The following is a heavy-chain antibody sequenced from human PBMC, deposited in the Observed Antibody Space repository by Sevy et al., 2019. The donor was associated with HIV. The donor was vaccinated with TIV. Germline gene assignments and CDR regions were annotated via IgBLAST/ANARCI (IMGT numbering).Heavy chain of an antibody. CDR1: GFTFSSYA. CDR3: ARVEQWLVHYFDY. V-gene: IGHV3-30*04. J-gene: IGHJ4*02. Sequence: GGSLRLSCAASGFTFSSYAMHWIRQAPGKGLEWVALISYDGSNKYYADSVKGRFTISRDNSKNTLYLQMNSLRAEDTAVYYCARVEQWLVHYFDYSGRRTLVTVSS. CDR2: ISYDGSNK. D-gene: IGHD6-19*01.